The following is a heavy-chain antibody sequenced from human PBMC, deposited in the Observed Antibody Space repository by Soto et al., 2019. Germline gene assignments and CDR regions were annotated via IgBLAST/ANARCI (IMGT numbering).Heavy chain of an antibody. CDR3: ARDQLTDYDFWSGYPTPYYYYYGMDV. J-gene: IGHJ6*02. D-gene: IGHD3-3*01. CDR1: GYTFTSYG. CDR2: ISAYNGNT. Sequence: GASVKVSCKASGYTFTSYGISWVRQAPGQGLEWMGWISAYNGNTNYAQKLQGRVTMTTDTSTSTAYMELRSLRSDDTAVYYCARDQLTDYDFWSGYPTPYYYYYGMDVWGQGTTVTVSS. V-gene: IGHV1-18*01.